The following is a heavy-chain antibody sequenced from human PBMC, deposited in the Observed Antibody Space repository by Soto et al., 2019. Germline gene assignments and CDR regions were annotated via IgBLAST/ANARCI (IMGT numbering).Heavy chain of an antibody. V-gene: IGHV1-18*01. Sequence: QVQLVQSGGEVKKPGASVKVSCKASGYTFASYSISWVRQAPGQGLEWMGWFSAYNGNTNYAQKVQGRVTMTTDTSTSTAYMELRRLRSDATAVYYCARVYPSMVRGVTFGKYYYSGMDVWGQGTAVTVSS. CDR1: GYTFASYS. D-gene: IGHD3-10*01. CDR3: ARVYPSMVRGVTFGKYYYSGMDV. J-gene: IGHJ6*01. CDR2: FSAYNGNT.